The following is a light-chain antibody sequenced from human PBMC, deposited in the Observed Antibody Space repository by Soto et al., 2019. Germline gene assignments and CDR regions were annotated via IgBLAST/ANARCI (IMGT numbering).Light chain of an antibody. CDR1: RGIRDG. J-gene: IGKJ3*01. CDR2: SAS. V-gene: IGKV1-17*01. CDR3: LQHNTYPFT. Sequence: DIQMTQSPSSLSASVGDRVIITCRASRGIRDGLAWFQQIPGRAPKRLIYSASTLHSGVPSRFSGSRSGTEFTLTISSLQPEDFATYYCLQHNTYPFTFGPGTTVDIK.